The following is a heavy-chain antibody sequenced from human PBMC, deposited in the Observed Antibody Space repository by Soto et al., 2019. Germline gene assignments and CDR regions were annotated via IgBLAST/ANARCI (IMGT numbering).Heavy chain of an antibody. Sequence: VQLLESGGGLVQPGGSLRLSCAASGFTFSSYAMSWVRQAPGKGLEWVSAISGSGGSTYYADSVKGRFTISRDNSKNTQYLQMHRLRAEDTAVYYCAGGFSGGSCYSQNYYYGMDVWGQGTTVTVSS. V-gene: IGHV3-23*01. J-gene: IGHJ6*02. D-gene: IGHD2-15*01. CDR2: ISGSGGST. CDR3: AGGFSGGSCYSQNYYYGMDV. CDR1: GFTFSSYA.